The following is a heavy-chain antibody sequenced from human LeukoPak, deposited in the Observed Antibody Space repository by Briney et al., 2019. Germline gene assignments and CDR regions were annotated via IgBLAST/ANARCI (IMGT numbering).Heavy chain of an antibody. D-gene: IGHD2-2*01. CDR2: ISSSSSYT. Sequence: PGGSLRLSCAASGFTFSDYYMSWIRQAPGKGLEWVSYISSSSSYTNYADSVKGRFTISRDNAKNSPYLQMNSLRAEDTAVYYCARGGVYCSSTSCYDDYWGQGTLVTVSS. J-gene: IGHJ4*02. CDR3: ARGGVYCSSTSCYDDY. V-gene: IGHV3-11*06. CDR1: GFTFSDYY.